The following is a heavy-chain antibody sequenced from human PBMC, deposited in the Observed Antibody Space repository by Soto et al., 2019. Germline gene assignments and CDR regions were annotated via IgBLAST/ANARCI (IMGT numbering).Heavy chain of an antibody. CDR1: GGSISSSSYY. V-gene: IGHV4-39*01. CDR3: AGPKIAFYHWFDP. D-gene: IGHD3-3*02. CDR2: IYYSGST. Sequence: QLQLQESGPGLVKPSETLSLTCTVSGGSISSSSYYWGWIRQPPGKGLEWIGSIYYSGSTYYNPPXXXRLXISLDTSKNQFSLKPGSVTAAATAVYYCAGPKIAFYHWFDPWGQGTLVTVSS. J-gene: IGHJ5*02.